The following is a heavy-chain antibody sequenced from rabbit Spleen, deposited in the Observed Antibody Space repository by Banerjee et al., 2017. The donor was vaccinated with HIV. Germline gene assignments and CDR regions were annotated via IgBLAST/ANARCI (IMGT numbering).Heavy chain of an antibody. CDR2: IHTGSGNA. V-gene: IGHV1S45*01. CDR3: ARDTSSSFSSYGMDL. D-gene: IGHD1-1*01. CDR1: GFDFSTNYW. Sequence: QEQLVESGGDLVTPEGSLTLTCTASGFDFSTNYWISWVRQAPGKGLEWIAWIHTGSGNAFYADWAKGRFTISRTSSTTVTLQMTSLTAADTATYFCARDTSSSFSSYGMDLWGPGTLVTVS. J-gene: IGHJ6*01.